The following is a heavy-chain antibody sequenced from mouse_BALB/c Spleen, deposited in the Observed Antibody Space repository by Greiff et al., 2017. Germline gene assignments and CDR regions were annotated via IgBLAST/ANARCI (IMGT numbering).Heavy chain of an antibody. D-gene: IGHD1-2*01. Sequence: EVKLMESGPGLVKPSQSLSLTCTVTGYSITSDYAWNWIRQFPGSKLEWMGYISYSGSTSYNPSLKSRISITRDTSKNQFFLQLNSVTTEDTATYYCARRLTTANYAMDYWGQGTSVTVSS. J-gene: IGHJ4*01. CDR3: ARRLTTANYAMDY. V-gene: IGHV3-2*02. CDR2: ISYSGST. CDR1: GYSITSDYA.